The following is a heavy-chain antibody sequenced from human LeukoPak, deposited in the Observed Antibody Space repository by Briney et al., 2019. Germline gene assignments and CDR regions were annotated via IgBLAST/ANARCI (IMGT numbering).Heavy chain of an antibody. J-gene: IGHJ5*02. Sequence: GGSLRLSCVASGFSFSTSWIHWVRQAPGKGLVWVSRISGDGTATTYADSVKGRFTISRDNAKNSLYLQMNSLRAEDTAVYYCATDYGDYVPWGQGTLVTVSS. CDR3: ATDYGDYVP. V-gene: IGHV3-74*01. CDR1: GFSFSTSW. D-gene: IGHD4-17*01. CDR2: ISGDGTAT.